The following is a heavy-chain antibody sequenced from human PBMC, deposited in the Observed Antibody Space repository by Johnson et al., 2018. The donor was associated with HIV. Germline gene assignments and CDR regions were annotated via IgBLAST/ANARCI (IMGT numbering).Heavy chain of an antibody. Sequence: MQLVESGGGLVQPGGSLRLSCAASGFTFSSYAMSWVRQAPGKGLEWVSVIYSGGSTYHADSVKGRFIISRDNSKSTLYLQMNSLRAEDTAVYYCARAYTYGAFDICGQGTTVTISS. CDR1: GFTFSSYA. V-gene: IGHV3-66*01. CDR2: IYSGGST. J-gene: IGHJ3*02. D-gene: IGHD5-18*01. CDR3: ARAYTYGAFDI.